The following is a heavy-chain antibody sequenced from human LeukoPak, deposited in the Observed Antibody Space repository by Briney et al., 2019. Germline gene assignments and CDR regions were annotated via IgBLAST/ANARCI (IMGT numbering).Heavy chain of an antibody. CDR1: GFSFSRYS. D-gene: IGHD4-23*01. Sequence: GGSLRLSCAASGFSFSRYSMNWVRQAPGKGLEWVSSIGSSSSHKYYADSVKGRFTISRDNAKNSLYLQMNSLRVEDTAVYYCAEETTVADAFDIWGQGTMVTVSS. CDR3: AEETTVADAFDI. J-gene: IGHJ3*02. CDR2: IGSSSSHK. V-gene: IGHV3-21*01.